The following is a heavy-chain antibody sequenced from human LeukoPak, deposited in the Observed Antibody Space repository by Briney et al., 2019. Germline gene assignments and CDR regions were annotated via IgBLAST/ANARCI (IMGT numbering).Heavy chain of an antibody. Sequence: ASVKVSCKASGYTFTSYSITWVRQAPGQGLEWMGIINPSGGSTSYAQKFQGRVTMTRDTSTSTVYMELSSLRSEDTAVYYCARARYSGSHPSSAFDIWGQGTMVTVSS. V-gene: IGHV1-46*01. CDR1: GYTFTSYS. CDR3: ARARYSGSHPSSAFDI. CDR2: INPSGGST. D-gene: IGHD1-26*01. J-gene: IGHJ3*02.